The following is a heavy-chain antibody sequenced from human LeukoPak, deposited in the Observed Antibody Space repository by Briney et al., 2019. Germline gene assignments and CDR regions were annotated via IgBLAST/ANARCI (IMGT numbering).Heavy chain of an antibody. CDR1: GFIFDTHT. J-gene: IGHJ6*02. CDR2: ISGSGDST. CDR3: VRRAAVRGMDF. D-gene: IGHD1-14*01. Sequence: GGSLRLSCTASGFIFDTHTLTWVRQAPGKGLEWIASISGSGDSTNYGDSVKGRFTISRDNFKRTVHLEMSNLRADDTAMYYCVRRAAVRGMDFWGLGTTVIVSS. V-gene: IGHV3-23*01.